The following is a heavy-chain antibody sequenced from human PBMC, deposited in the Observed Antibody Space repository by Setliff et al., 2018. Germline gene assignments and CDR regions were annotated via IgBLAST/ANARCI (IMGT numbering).Heavy chain of an antibody. CDR1: GFTLSEYY. CDR3: VRCGGVRGVLYNWFDP. V-gene: IGHV1-2*02. CDR2: INAKSGGT. D-gene: IGHD3-10*01. J-gene: IGHJ5*02. Sequence: ASVKVSCKASGFTLSEYYMHWVRQAPGQGLEWMGSINAKSGGTNYAQKFRGRIIITRDTSIATVYLELSGLQSGDTAIYFCVRCGGVRGVLYNWFDPWGQGTLVTVSS.